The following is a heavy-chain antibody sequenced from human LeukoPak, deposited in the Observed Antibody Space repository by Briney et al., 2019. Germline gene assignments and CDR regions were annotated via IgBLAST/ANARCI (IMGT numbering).Heavy chain of an antibody. CDR1: GGSFSGYH. CDR2: INHSGST. V-gene: IGHV4-34*01. J-gene: IGHJ3*02. D-gene: IGHD6-19*01. Sequence: SETLSLTCAVYGGSFSGYHWSWIRQPPGKGLEWIGEINHSGSTNYNPSLKSRVTISVDTSKNQFSLKLSSVTAADTAVYYCASSGGRGAVDIWGQGTMVTVSS. CDR3: ASSGGRGAVDI.